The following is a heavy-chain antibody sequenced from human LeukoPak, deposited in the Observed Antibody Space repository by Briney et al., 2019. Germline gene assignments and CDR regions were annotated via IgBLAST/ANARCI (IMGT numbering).Heavy chain of an antibody. CDR1: GGSISSYY. CDR3: ARDLPPYDYVWGSYHLNAFDI. Sequence: PSETLSLTCTVSGGSISSYYWSWIRQPPGKGLEWIGYIYYSGSTNYNPFLKSRVTISVDTSKNQFSLKLSSVTAADTAVYYCARDLPPYDYVWGSYHLNAFDIWGQGTMVTVSS. CDR2: IYYSGST. D-gene: IGHD3-16*02. V-gene: IGHV4-59*01. J-gene: IGHJ3*02.